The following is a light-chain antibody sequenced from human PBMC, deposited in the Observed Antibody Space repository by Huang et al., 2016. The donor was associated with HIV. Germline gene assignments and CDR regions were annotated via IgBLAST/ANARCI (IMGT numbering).Light chain of an antibody. CDR3: QHLYT. Sequence: IQLTQSPSSLSASVGDRVTITCRANQAIGPYLAWSQQKPGKAPELLLNSSSTLRSGVPSRFSGGGSGTDFTLTITSLQPEDFASYSCQHLYTFGGGTKVEIK. CDR2: SSS. V-gene: IGKV1-9*01. CDR1: QAIGPY. J-gene: IGKJ4*01.